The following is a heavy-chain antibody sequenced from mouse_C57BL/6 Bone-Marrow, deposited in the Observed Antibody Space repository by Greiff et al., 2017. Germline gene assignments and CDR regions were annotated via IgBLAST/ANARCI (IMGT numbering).Heavy chain of an antibody. Sequence: EVKLMESGGDLVKPGGSLKLSCAASGFTFSSYGMSWVRQTPDKRLEWVATISSGGSYTYYPDSVKGRFTISRDNAKNTLYLQMSSLKSEDTAMYYCARRPRDYGSPAWFAYWGQGTLVTVSA. CDR1: GFTFSSYG. CDR3: ARRPRDYGSPAWFAY. CDR2: ISSGGSYT. J-gene: IGHJ3*01. V-gene: IGHV5-6*02. D-gene: IGHD1-1*01.